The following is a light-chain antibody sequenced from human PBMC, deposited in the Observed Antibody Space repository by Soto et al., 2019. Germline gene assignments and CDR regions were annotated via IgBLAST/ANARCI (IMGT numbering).Light chain of an antibody. CDR2: WAS. Sequence: DIVMTQSPDSLAVSLGERATINCKSSQSVLYSSNNRDSLAWYQQKPGLPPKLLIYWASIRASGVPDRFSGGRSGTDFTLTISSLQAEDVAVYYCQQYYTIPWTFGQGTRVEIK. J-gene: IGKJ1*01. CDR3: QQYYTIPWT. CDR1: QSVLYSSNNRDS. V-gene: IGKV4-1*01.